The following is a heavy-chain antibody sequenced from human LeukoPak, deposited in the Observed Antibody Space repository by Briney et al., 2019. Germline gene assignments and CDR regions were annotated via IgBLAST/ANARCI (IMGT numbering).Heavy chain of an antibody. CDR2: ISWNSGSI. Sequence: GGSLRLSCAASGFTFDDYAMHWVRHAPGKGLEWVSGISWNSGSIGYADSVKGRFTLSRDNAKNSLYLQMNSLRAEDTALYYCAKVALKYADYYYGMDVWGQGTTVTVSS. V-gene: IGHV3-9*01. CDR1: GFTFDDYA. CDR3: AKVALKYADYYYGMDV. J-gene: IGHJ6*02.